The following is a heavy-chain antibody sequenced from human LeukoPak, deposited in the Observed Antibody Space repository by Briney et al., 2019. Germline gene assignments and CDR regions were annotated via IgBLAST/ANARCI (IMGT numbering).Heavy chain of an antibody. CDR3: ARDGDWGRYDH. Sequence: PGGSLRLSCAASGFTFFNYWMSWVRQAPGKWLEWVANIDLEGSQRFYVDSLKGRFTISRDNANNLVYLQMNSLRAEDTAVYYCARDGDWGRYDHWGQGTLVIVSS. D-gene: IGHD7-27*01. CDR1: GFTFFNYW. CDR2: IDLEGSQR. J-gene: IGHJ4*02. V-gene: IGHV3-7*01.